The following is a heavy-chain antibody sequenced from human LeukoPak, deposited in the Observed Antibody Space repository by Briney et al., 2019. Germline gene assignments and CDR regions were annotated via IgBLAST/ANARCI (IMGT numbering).Heavy chain of an antibody. CDR2: INPNSGGT. CDR3: ARAGALDSQQDV. D-gene: IGHD3-9*01. Sequence: ASVKVSCKASGYTFTGYYMHWVRQAPGQGLEWMGWINPNSGGTNYAQKFQGRVTMTRDTSISTAYMELSRLRSDDTAVYYCARAGALDSQQDVWSQGTTVTVSS. V-gene: IGHV1-2*02. J-gene: IGHJ6*02. CDR1: GYTFTGYY.